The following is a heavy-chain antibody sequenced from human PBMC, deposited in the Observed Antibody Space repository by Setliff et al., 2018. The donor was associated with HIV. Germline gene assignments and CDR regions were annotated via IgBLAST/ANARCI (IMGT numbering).Heavy chain of an antibody. V-gene: IGHV1-69*05. Sequence: SVKVSCKSSAGSFSIFAINWVRQAPGQGLEWMGGMMTIFSTTNYAQKFQGRVTITTDESTGTAYMELSNLRSEDTAVYYCATEGAGGSYQRASALDVWGQGTMVTVSS. CDR2: MMTIFSTT. D-gene: IGHD1-26*01. J-gene: IGHJ3*01. CDR3: ATEGAGGSYQRASALDV. CDR1: AGSFSIFA.